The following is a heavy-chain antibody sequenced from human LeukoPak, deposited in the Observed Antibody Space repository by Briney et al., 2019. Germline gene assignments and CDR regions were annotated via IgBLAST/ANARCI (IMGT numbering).Heavy chain of an antibody. J-gene: IGHJ3*02. CDR3: ARHGDSDAFDI. Sequence: GGSLRLSCAASGFTVSSNFMSWVRQAPGKGLEWVSLIYSGGSTYYADSVKGRFTISRDNSKNTLYLQMNSLRAEDTSVYYCARHGDSDAFDIWGQGTMVTVSS. CDR1: GFTVSSNF. D-gene: IGHD4-17*01. CDR2: IYSGGST. V-gene: IGHV3-53*01.